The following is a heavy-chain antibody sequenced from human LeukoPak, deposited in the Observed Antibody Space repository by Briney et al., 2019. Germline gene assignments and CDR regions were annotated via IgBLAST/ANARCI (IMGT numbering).Heavy chain of an antibody. Sequence: PGGSVRLSCAASGFTFSNYWMHWVSQAPGKGLVRVSRINSDGRSIIYADSVKGRFTISRDNAKNTLYLQMNSQRVEDTAVYYCARGGSPPEALGDALNTWGQGRMVTVSS. CDR1: GFTFSNYW. V-gene: IGHV3-74*01. CDR2: INSDGRSI. J-gene: IGHJ3*02. CDR3: ARGGSPPEALGDALNT. D-gene: IGHD1-26*01.